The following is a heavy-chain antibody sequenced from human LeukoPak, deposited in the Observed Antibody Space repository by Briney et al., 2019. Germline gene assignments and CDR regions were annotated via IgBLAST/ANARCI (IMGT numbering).Heavy chain of an antibody. CDR3: ARDLIAAAGTYYYYGMDV. J-gene: IGHJ6*02. D-gene: IGHD6-13*01. Sequence: GGSLRLSCAASGFTFSSYGMHWVRQAPGKGLEWVAVIWYDGSNKYYADSVKGRFTISRDNSKNTLYLEMNSLRAEDTAVYYCARDLIAAAGTYYYYGMDVWGQGTTVTVSS. CDR1: GFTFSSYG. CDR2: IWYDGSNK. V-gene: IGHV3-33*01.